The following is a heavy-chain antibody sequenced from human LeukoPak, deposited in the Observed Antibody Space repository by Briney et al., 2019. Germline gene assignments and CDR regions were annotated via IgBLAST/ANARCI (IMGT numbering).Heavy chain of an antibody. Sequence: PGGSLRLSCAASGFTFSSYAMSWVRQAPGKGLEWVSAISGSGGSTYYADSVKGRFTISRDNSKNTLYLQMNSLRAEDTAVHYCAKPISSGSHYFDYWGQGTLVTVSS. D-gene: IGHD1-26*01. V-gene: IGHV3-23*01. CDR1: GFTFSSYA. CDR2: ISGSGGST. J-gene: IGHJ4*02. CDR3: AKPISSGSHYFDY.